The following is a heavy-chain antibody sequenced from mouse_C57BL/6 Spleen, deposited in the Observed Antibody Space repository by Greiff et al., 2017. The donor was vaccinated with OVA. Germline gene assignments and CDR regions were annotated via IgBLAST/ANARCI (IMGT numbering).Heavy chain of an antibody. Sequence: EVQGVESGGGLVKPGGSLKLSCAASGFTFSSYAMSWVRQTPEKRLEWVATISDGGSYTYYPDNVKGRFTISRDNAKNNLYLQMSHLKSEDTAMYYCARVGLLSYYFDYWGQGTTLTVSS. J-gene: IGHJ2*01. V-gene: IGHV5-4*01. CDR1: GFTFSSYA. D-gene: IGHD2-12*01. CDR3: ARVGLLSYYFDY. CDR2: ISDGGSYT.